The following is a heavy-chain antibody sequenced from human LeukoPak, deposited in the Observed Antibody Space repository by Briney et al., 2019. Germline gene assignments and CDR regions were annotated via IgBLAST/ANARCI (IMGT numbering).Heavy chain of an antibody. J-gene: IGHJ3*02. CDR2: IYSGGST. V-gene: IGHV3-66*01. CDR1: GFTVSSNY. D-gene: IGHD2-21*02. Sequence: GGSLRLSCAASGFTVSSNYMSWVRQAPGKGLEWVSVIYSGGSTYYADSVKGRFTISRDNSKNTLYLQMNSLRAEDTAVYYCARDLSVVATASYASDAFDIWGQGTMVTVSS. CDR3: ARDLSVVATASYASDAFDI.